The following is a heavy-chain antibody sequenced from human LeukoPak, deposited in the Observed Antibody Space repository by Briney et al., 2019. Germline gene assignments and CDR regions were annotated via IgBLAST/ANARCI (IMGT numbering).Heavy chain of an antibody. J-gene: IGHJ5*02. CDR2: ISSSSSYI. CDR1: GFTFSSYS. CDR3: ARDQPYYDSGAYYP. V-gene: IGHV3-21*01. D-gene: IGHD3-22*01. Sequence: GSLRLSCAASGFTFSSYSMNWVRQAPGKGLEWVSSISSSSSYIYYADSVKGRFTISRDNAKNSLYLQMNSLRAEDTAVYYCARDQPYYDSGAYYPWGQGTVVTVSS.